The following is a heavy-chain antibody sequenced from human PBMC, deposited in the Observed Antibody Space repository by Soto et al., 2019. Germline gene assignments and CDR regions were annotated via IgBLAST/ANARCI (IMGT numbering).Heavy chain of an antibody. CDR3: ARSGYFDY. J-gene: IGHJ4*02. V-gene: IGHV3-48*01. D-gene: IGHD2-8*02. CDR2: ISSTGNTI. Sequence: GGSLKISCAASGFTFSTYRMNWVRQAPGKGLEWVSYISSTGNTIYYPDSVKGRFTISRDTAKKSLYLQMNSLRAEDTAVYYCARSGYFDYWGQGTLVPVAS. CDR1: GFTFSTYR.